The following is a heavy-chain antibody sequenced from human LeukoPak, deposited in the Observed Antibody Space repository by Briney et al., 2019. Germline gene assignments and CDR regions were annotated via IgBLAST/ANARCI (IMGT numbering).Heavy chain of an antibody. CDR3: ARPKSSTSYNWFDP. V-gene: IGHV4-39*01. J-gene: IGHJ5*02. Sequence: PSETLSLTCTVSGGSISSSSYSWGWIRQPPWKGLEWIGSIYYSGSTYYNPSLKSRVTISVDTSKNQFSLKLSSVTAADTAVYYCARPKSSTSYNWFDPWGQGTLVTVSS. CDR1: GGSISSSSYS. CDR2: IYYSGST. D-gene: IGHD2-2*01.